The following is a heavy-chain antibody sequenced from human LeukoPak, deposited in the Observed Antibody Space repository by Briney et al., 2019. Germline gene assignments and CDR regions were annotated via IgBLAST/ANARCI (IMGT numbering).Heavy chain of an antibody. Sequence: GASVTVSCKVSGYTLTELSMHWVRQAPGKGLEWMGGFDPEDGETIYAQKFQGRVTMTEDTSTDTAYMELSSLRSEDTAVYYCATEGYGSGSPVAPSSYNWFDPWGQGTLVTVSS. CDR1: GYTLTELS. D-gene: IGHD3-10*01. V-gene: IGHV1-24*01. CDR3: ATEGYGSGSPVAPSSYNWFDP. CDR2: FDPEDGET. J-gene: IGHJ5*02.